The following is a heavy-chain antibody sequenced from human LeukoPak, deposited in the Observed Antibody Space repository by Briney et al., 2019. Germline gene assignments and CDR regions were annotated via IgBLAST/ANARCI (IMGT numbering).Heavy chain of an antibody. J-gene: IGHJ4*02. CDR1: GFTFSSYS. CDR3: AKWELYSGFYYIDY. Sequence: GGSLRLSCVVSGFTFSSYSMNWVRQAPGKGLEWVSYISGSSNTIYYADSVKGRFTVSRDNAKNSLYLQMNSLRVEDTAVYYCAKWELYSGFYYIDYWGQGTLATVSS. V-gene: IGHV3-48*01. CDR2: ISGSSNTI. D-gene: IGHD1-26*01.